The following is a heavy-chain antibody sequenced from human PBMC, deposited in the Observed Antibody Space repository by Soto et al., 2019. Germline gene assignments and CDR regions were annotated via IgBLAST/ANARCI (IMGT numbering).Heavy chain of an antibody. CDR1: GYTFTRCA. J-gene: IGHJ4*02. V-gene: IGHV1-3*01. CDR3: ERAVAVPGNFDY. Sequence: VKVSSSGAGYTFTRCAMRWWRRAPGRRGLGRGGINDGNGNTKYSQKFQGRVTITRDTSASTAYMELSSLRSEDTAVYYCERAVAVPGNFDYWGQGTLVTVSS. CDR2: INDGNGNT. D-gene: IGHD6-19*01.